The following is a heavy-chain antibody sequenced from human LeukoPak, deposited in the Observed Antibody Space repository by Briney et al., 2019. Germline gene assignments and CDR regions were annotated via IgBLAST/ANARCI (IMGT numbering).Heavy chain of an antibody. CDR1: GGTFSSYA. CDR3: ARQHSITFGEDY. J-gene: IGHJ4*02. Sequence: ASVKVSCKASGGTFSSYAISWVRQAPGQGLEWMGGIIPIFGTANYAQKFQGRVTITADESTSTAYMELSSLRSEDTAVYYCARQHSITFGEDYWGQGTLVTVSS. D-gene: IGHD3-16*01. CDR2: IIPIFGTA. V-gene: IGHV1-69*13.